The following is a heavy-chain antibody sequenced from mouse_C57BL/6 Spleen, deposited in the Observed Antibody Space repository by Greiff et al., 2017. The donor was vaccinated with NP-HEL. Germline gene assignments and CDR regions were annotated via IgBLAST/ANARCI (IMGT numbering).Heavy chain of an antibody. CDR2: IDPSDSYT. V-gene: IGHV1-59*01. D-gene: IGHD3-2*02. CDR3: ARALRGRDYYAMDY. Sequence: VQLQQPGAELVRPGTSVKLSCKASGYTFTSYWMHWVKQRPGQGLEWIGVIDPSDSYTNYNQKFKGKATLTVDTSSSTAYMQLSSLTSEDSAVYYCARALRGRDYYAMDYWGQGTSVTVSS. J-gene: IGHJ4*01. CDR1: GYTFTSYW.